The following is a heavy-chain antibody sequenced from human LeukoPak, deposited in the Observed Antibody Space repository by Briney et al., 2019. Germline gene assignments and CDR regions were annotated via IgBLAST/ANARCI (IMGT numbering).Heavy chain of an antibody. CDR2: IYYSGST. D-gene: IGHD2-8*02. Sequence: SETLSLTCTVSGGSISSSSYYCGWIRQPPGTRLEWIGSIYYSGSTYYTPSLKSRVTISVDTSKNQFSLKLSSVTAADTAVYYCERISGVVNWFDPWGQGTLVSVSS. CDR1: GGSISSSSYY. V-gene: IGHV4-39*07. J-gene: IGHJ5*02. CDR3: ERISGVVNWFDP.